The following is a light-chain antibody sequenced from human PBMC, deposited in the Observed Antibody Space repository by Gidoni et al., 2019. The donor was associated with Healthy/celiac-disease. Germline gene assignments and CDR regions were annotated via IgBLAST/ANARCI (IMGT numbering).Light chain of an antibody. V-gene: IGKV1-8*01. CDR2: AAS. Sequence: AIRITHSPPSLSASTGDRVTITCRASQVITSYLAWYQQNPGNAPKLLIYAASTLQSGVPSRLSGSGSGTDFTLTISCLQSEDFATYYCQQYYSYPRYTFGQGAKLEIK. J-gene: IGKJ2*01. CDR1: QVITSY. CDR3: QQYYSYPRYT.